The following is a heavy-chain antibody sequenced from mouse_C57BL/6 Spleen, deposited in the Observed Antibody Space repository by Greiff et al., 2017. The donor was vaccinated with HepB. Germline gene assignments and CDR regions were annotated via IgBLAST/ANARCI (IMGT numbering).Heavy chain of an antibody. Sequence: EVKLMESGGGLVKPGGSLKLSCAASGFTFSSYAMSWVRQTPEKRLEWVATISDGGSYTYYPDNVKGRFTISRDNAKNNLYLQMSHLKSEDTAMYYCARRDYDYGGYFDYWGQGTTLTVSS. CDR3: ARRDYDYGGYFDY. D-gene: IGHD2-4*01. V-gene: IGHV5-4*03. CDR2: ISDGGSYT. J-gene: IGHJ2*01. CDR1: GFTFSSYA.